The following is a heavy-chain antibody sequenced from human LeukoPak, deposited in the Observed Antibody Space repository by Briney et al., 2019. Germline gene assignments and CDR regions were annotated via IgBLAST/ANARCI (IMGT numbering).Heavy chain of an antibody. CDR2: INPSGGRT. Sequence: ASVKVSCKASGFTFTRYYMHWVRQAPGQGLEWMGTINPSGGRTSYAQKFQDRVTMTRDTSTSTVYMELSSLRSEDTAVYYCAKDLRWDHPGFDPWGQGTLVIVSS. CDR3: AKDLRWDHPGFDP. V-gene: IGHV1-46*01. D-gene: IGHD4-23*01. CDR1: GFTFTRYY. J-gene: IGHJ5*02.